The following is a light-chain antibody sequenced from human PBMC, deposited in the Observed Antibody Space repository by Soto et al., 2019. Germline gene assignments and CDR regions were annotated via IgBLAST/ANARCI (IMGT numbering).Light chain of an antibody. CDR3: QQSFSDPPLS. Sequence: DIQLTQSPSSLSASVGDRVTITCRASQSVTTYLNWYQQKSGKAPKLLISAASSLRDGVPSRFSGSGSGTVFTLTINSLHPEDFATYYCQQSFSDPPLSFGGGTRVEVK. V-gene: IGKV1-39*01. J-gene: IGKJ4*01. CDR2: AAS. CDR1: QSVTTY.